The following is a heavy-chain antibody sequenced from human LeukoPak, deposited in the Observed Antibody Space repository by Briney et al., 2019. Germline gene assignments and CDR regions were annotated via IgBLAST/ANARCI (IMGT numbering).Heavy chain of an antibody. J-gene: IGHJ4*02. Sequence: GGSLRLSCAASGFSFSSFWMDCVRQAPGKGLEWVANIKYDGSHKFYVGSVKGRFTISRDNAKNSLYLEMNSLRTDDTAVYFCASSHDSAGNDWGQGTMVTVSS. CDR3: ASSHDSAGND. CDR1: GFSFSSFW. V-gene: IGHV3-7*01. CDR2: IKYDGSHK. D-gene: IGHD2-15*01.